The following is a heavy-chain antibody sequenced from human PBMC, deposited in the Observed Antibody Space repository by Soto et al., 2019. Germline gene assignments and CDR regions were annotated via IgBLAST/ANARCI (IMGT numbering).Heavy chain of an antibody. V-gene: IGHV1-46*03. CDR2: INPSGGHT. CDR3: ARGGHVVVVTAAFDY. J-gene: IGHJ4*02. Sequence: QVQLVQSGAEVKKPGASVKVSCKASGNTFSNYYIHWVRQAPGQGLEWMGTINPSGGHTTYAQKFLGRVTMTRDTSTSPLYMELTSLRSEDTAVYYCARGGHVVVVTAAFDYWGQGTLVTVSS. CDR1: GNTFSNYY. D-gene: IGHD2-21*02.